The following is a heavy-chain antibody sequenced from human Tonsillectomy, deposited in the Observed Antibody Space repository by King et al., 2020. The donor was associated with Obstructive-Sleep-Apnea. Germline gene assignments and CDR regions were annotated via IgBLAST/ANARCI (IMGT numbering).Heavy chain of an antibody. CDR2: IKHDGSAK. V-gene: IGHV3-7*03. Sequence: VQLVESGGGLVQPGGSLRLSCAASGFTFRKYWMYWVRQAPGKGLEWVANIKHDGSAKNYVDSVKGRFTISRDNAKNSLYLQMNSLRAEDTAVYYCARDPVAAGYVDIWGQGTKVTVSS. J-gene: IGHJ3*02. CDR1: GFTFRKYW. CDR3: ARDPVAAGYVDI. D-gene: IGHD6-13*01.